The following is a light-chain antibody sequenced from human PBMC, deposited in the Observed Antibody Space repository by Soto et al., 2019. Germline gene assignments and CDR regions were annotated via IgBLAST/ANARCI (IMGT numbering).Light chain of an antibody. J-gene: IGKJ4*01. CDR1: QSIRTN. Sequence: EIMMTQSPATVSVSPGERATLSCRASQSIRTNVAWYQQKPGQALRLLIYDASTRATGLSSRFSGSGSGTKFTLTISSLQYEDVAIYYCQQYNDWPPLTFGDGTRLEI. CDR3: QQYNDWPPLT. CDR2: DAS. V-gene: IGKV3-15*01.